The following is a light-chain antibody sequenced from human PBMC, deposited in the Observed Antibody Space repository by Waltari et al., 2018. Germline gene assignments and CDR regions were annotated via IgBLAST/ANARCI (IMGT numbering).Light chain of an antibody. V-gene: IGKV1-5*03. CDR2: KAS. CDR1: QTISTW. Sequence: DIQMTQSPSTLSASVGDRVSITCRASQTISTWLAWFQQKPGKAPKLLIYKASSLESGVPSRFSGSGSETEFTLNISSLQPDDFATYYCQQYYAYSWTFGQGTKVEIK. J-gene: IGKJ1*01. CDR3: QQYYAYSWT.